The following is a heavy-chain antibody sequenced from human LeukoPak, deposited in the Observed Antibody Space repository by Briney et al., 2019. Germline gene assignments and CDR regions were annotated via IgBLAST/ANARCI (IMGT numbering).Heavy chain of an antibody. V-gene: IGHV3-20*04. CDR1: GFSFYDYG. CDR2: ITWNGGST. CDR3: AKDRGSIVYYDNGDTVHDALDI. Sequence: GGSLRLSCTAAGFSFYDYGMSWVRQIPGKGLEWVAGITWNGGSTDYAVSVRGRFTISRDNSKSTLYLQMNSLRAEDRAVYYCAKDRGSIVYYDNGDTVHDALDIWGQGTKVTVSS. D-gene: IGHD3-22*01. J-gene: IGHJ3*02.